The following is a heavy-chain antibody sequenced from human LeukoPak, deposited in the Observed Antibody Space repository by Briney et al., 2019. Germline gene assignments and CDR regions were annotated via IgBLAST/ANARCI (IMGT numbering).Heavy chain of an antibody. CDR3: ARDFYYYDSSGPLDY. Sequence: PGRSLRLSCAASGFTFSSCAKHWVRQAPGKGLEWVAVISYDGSNKYYADSVKGRFTISRDNSKNTLYLQMNSLRAEDTAVYYCARDFYYYDSSGPLDYWGQGTLVTVSS. V-gene: IGHV3-30*04. CDR1: GFTFSSCA. CDR2: ISYDGSNK. D-gene: IGHD3-22*01. J-gene: IGHJ4*02.